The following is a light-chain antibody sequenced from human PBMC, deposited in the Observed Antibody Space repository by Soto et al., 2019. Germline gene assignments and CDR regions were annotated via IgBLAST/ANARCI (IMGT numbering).Light chain of an antibody. CDR2: GAS. J-gene: IGKJ4*01. CDR3: HQYDSSPLT. Sequence: EIVLTQSPGTLSLSPGERATLSCRASRSVSSCYLAWYQQKPGQAPRLLIYGASSRATGIPDRFSGSGSGTDFTLTISRLEPEDLAVYYCHQYDSSPLTFGGGTKVEIK. CDR1: RSVSSCY. V-gene: IGKV3-20*01.